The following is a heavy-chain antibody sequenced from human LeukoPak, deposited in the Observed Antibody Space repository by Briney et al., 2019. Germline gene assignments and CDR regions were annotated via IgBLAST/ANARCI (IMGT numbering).Heavy chain of an antibody. Sequence: GGSLRLSCAAFGFTVSYNYMSWVRQAPGKGLEWVSVIYSGGSTYYADSVKGRFTISRDNSKNTLYFQMNSLRAEDTAVYYCASTPPRYLGYFDYWGQGTLVTVSS. CDR3: ASTPPRYLGYFDY. CDR1: GFTVSYNY. CDR2: IYSGGST. J-gene: IGHJ4*02. D-gene: IGHD3-9*01. V-gene: IGHV3-53*01.